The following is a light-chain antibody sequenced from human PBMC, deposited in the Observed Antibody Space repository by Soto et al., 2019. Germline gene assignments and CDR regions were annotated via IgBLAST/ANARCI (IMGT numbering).Light chain of an antibody. CDR2: GTS. CDR1: QSVSSSY. Sequence: EIVLTQSPATLSLSPGERATLSCGASQSVSSSYLAWYQQKPGQAPRLLIHGTSNRATGVPDRFSGSGSGTDFTLTISRLEPEDFAVYYCQQYGSSRWTFGQGTKVDIK. V-gene: IGKV3-20*01. CDR3: QQYGSSRWT. J-gene: IGKJ1*01.